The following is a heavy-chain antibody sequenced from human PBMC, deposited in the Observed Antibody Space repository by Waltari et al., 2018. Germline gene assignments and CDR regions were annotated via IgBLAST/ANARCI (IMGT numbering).Heavy chain of an antibody. D-gene: IGHD2-21*01. CDR1: GFTFSSYA. J-gene: IGHJ4*02. CDR3: VCLGSDCYTLDY. V-gene: IGHV3-23*03. CDR2: IYSGGST. Sequence: EVQLLESGGGLVQPGGSLRLSCAASGFTFSSYAMSWVRQAPGKGLEWVSVIYSGGSTYYADSVKGRFTISRDNSKNTLYLQMNSLRAEDMAVYYCVCLGSDCYTLDYWGQGTLVTVSS.